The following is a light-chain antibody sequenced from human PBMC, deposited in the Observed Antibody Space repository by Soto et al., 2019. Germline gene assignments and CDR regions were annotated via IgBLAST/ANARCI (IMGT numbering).Light chain of an antibody. J-gene: IGKJ1*01. Sequence: EIVMTQSPATLSVSPGERVTLSCRAIQSVSSNLAWYQQKPDQSPRLLIYGASTRATGIPARFSGSGSGTEFTLTIRSLQSEDFAVYYCQQYIHLWTFDQGTKVEIK. V-gene: IGKV3-15*01. CDR2: GAS. CDR1: QSVSSN. CDR3: QQYIHLWT.